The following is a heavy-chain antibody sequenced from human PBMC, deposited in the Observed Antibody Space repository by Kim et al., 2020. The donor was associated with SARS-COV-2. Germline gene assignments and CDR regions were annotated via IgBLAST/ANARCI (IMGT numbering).Heavy chain of an antibody. CDR3: ARGAAGRDLDF. CDR1: GGSISSGGYS. Sequence: SETLSLTCAVSGGSISSGGYSWNWSRQPPGKGLEWIGFIYDSGSTYYSPSLKSRVTISVDTSKNQFSLRLSSVTAADTAVYYCARGAAGRDLDFWGQGTLVTVSS. D-gene: IGHD6-13*01. CDR2: IYDSGST. V-gene: IGHV4-30-2*01. J-gene: IGHJ4*02.